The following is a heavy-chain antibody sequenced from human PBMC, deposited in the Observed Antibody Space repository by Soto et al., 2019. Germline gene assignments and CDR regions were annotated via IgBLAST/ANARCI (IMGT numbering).Heavy chain of an antibody. J-gene: IGHJ6*02. CDR3: CRLTAMVRVNGMDV. CDR2: ISGSGGST. D-gene: IGHD3-10*01. CDR1: GFTFSSYA. Sequence: EVQLLESGGGLVQPGGSLRLSCAASGFTFSSYAMSWVRQAPGKGLEWVSAISGSGGSTYYADSVKGRFTISRDNSKNTLYLQMNSLRAEDTAVYYCCRLTAMVRVNGMDVWGQGTTVTVSS. V-gene: IGHV3-23*01.